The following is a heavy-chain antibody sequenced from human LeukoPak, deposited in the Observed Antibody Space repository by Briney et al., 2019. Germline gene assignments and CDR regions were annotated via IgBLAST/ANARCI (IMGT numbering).Heavy chain of an antibody. V-gene: IGHV3-7*03. D-gene: IGHD5-18*01. J-gene: IGHJ4*02. CDR1: GFTFSSYW. CDR3: ARWRDTALVQYFDY. CDR2: TKQDGSDK. Sequence: GGSLRLSCAASGFTFSSYWMSWVRQAPGKGLEWVANTKQDGSDKYYVDSVKGRFTISRDNAKNSLYLQMNSLRAEDTAVYYCARWRDTALVQYFDYWGQGTLVTVSS.